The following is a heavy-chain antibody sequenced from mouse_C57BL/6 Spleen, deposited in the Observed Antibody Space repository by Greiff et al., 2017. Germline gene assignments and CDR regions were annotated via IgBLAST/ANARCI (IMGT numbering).Heavy chain of an antibody. Sequence: VQLQQSGPGLVQPSPSLSITCTVSGFSLTSYGVHWVRQSPGKGLEWLGVIWSGGSTDYNAAFISRLSISKDNSKSQVFFKMNSLQADDTAIYYCARNFHYYGSSDWYFDVWGTGTTVTVSS. V-gene: IGHV2-2*01. CDR1: GFSLTSYG. J-gene: IGHJ1*03. CDR3: ARNFHYYGSSDWYFDV. D-gene: IGHD1-1*01. CDR2: IWSGGST.